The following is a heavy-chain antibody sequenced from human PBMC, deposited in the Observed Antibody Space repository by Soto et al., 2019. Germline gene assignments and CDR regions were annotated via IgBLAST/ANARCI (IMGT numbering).Heavy chain of an antibody. D-gene: IGHD3-22*01. Sequence: GGSLRLSCAASGFTFSSYEMNWVRQAPGKGLEWVSYISSSGSTIYYADSVKGRFTISRDNAKNSLYLQMNSLRAEDTAVYYCARDPSYYDSSGYYQQDAFDIWGQGTTAPV. V-gene: IGHV3-48*03. J-gene: IGHJ3*02. CDR1: GFTFSSYE. CDR2: ISSSGSTI. CDR3: ARDPSYYDSSGYYQQDAFDI.